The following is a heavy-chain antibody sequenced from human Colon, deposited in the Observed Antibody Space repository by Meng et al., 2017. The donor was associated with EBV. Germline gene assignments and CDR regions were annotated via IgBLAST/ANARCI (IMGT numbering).Heavy chain of an antibody. CDR2: IHHSGSA. CDR3: ASFDHIPRRNYFDY. J-gene: IGHJ4*02. V-gene: IGHV4-30-4*01. D-gene: IGHD2-21*01. CDR1: GGSMSSGNYY. Sequence: QVQLQDSGPGLVAPSPTRSLSCTVAGGSMSSGNYYWSWIRQPPGKGLEWIGCIHHSGSAYYNPSLKSRVSISVDTSKNQFSLNLNSMTAADTAVYYCASFDHIPRRNYFDYWGQGTLVTVSS.